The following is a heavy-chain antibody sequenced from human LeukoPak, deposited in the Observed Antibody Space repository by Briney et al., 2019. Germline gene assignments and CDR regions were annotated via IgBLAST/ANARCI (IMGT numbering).Heavy chain of an antibody. V-gene: IGHV1-69*13. CDR2: IIPIFGTA. CDR1: GGTFSSYA. J-gene: IGHJ1*01. CDR3: AGGTHLGYCSGGSCYRAEYLQH. Sequence: ASVKVSCKASGGTFSSYAISWVRQAPGQGLEWMGGIIPIFGTANYAQKFQGRVTITADESTSTAYMELSSLRSEDTAVYYCAGGTHLGYCSGGSCYRAEYLQHWGQGTLVTVSS. D-gene: IGHD2-15*01.